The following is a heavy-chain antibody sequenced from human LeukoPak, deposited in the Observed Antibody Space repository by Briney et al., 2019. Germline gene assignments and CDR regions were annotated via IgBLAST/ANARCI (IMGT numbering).Heavy chain of an antibody. CDR1: GYTFTSYG. J-gene: IGHJ4*02. D-gene: IGHD2-2*01. Sequence: ASVKVSCKASGYTFTSYGINWVRQAPGQGLEWMGWISTYNGNANYAQKVQGRVTMTTDTSTTTAYMELRSLRSDDTAVYYCARVKRKYQVLKPLHETPSHYFDYWGQGTLVTVSS. V-gene: IGHV1-18*01. CDR3: ARVKRKYQVLKPLHETPSHYFDY. CDR2: ISTYNGNA.